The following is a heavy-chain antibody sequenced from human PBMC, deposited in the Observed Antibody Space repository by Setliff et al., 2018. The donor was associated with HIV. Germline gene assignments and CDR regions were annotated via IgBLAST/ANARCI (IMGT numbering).Heavy chain of an antibody. CDR3: ARATFGSTSSGINYYMDV. D-gene: IGHD3-10*01. V-gene: IGHV4-59*02. J-gene: IGHJ6*03. CDR1: GGSVSGYF. CDR2: IYYDGTT. Sequence: ETLSLTCTVSGGSVSGYFWSWIRQPPGRGLEWIGYIYYDGTTNSNPSLKSRVTISVTTSKNQFSLKLSSVTAADTALYFCARATFGSTSSGINYYMDVWGKGATVTVSS.